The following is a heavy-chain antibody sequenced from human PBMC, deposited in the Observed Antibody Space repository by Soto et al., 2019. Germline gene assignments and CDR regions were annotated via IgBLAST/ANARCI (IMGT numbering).Heavy chain of an antibody. J-gene: IGHJ4*02. CDR3: AKDSYIGFGVPDY. CDR2: ISYDGSNK. V-gene: IGHV3-30*18. Sequence: QVQLVESGGGVVQPGRSLRLSCAASGFTFSSYGMHWVRQAPGKGLEWVAVISYDGSNKYYADSVKGRFTISRDNSKNTLYLQMNSLRAEDTAVYYCAKDSYIGFGVPDYWGQGTLVTVSS. D-gene: IGHD3-10*01. CDR1: GFTFSSYG.